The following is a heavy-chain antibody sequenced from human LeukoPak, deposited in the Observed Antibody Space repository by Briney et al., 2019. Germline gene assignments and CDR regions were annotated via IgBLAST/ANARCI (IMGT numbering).Heavy chain of an antibody. D-gene: IGHD1-26*01. CDR3: ASQIVGATTLDAFDI. V-gene: IGHV3-21*04. CDR2: ISSSGSTI. Sequence: NPGGSLRLSCAASGFTFSSYSMNWVRQAPGKGLEWVSSISSSGSTIYYADSVKGRFTISRDNAKNSLYLQMNSLRAEDTAVYYCASQIVGATTLDAFDIWGQGTMVTVSS. J-gene: IGHJ3*02. CDR1: GFTFSSYS.